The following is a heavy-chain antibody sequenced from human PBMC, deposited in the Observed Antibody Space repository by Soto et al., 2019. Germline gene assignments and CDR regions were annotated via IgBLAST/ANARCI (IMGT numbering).Heavy chain of an antibody. CDR2: ISYDGDNK. CDR3: ARDSRTPSGGMDV. V-gene: IGHV3-30*03. J-gene: IGHJ6*02. Sequence: GGSLRLSCTPSGFTFRNYGLHWVRQAPGKGLEWVALISYDGDNKYYTDSARGRFTVSRDNFKNTLFLQMDSLRPEDTAVYYCARDSRTPSGGMDVWGQGTTVTVSS. CDR1: GFTFRNYG.